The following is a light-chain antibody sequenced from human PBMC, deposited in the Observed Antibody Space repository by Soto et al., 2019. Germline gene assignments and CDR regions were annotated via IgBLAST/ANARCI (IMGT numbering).Light chain of an antibody. CDR2: RAS. CDR1: QSISSW. CDR3: QQYDRASWT. Sequence: DIQMTQSPSTLSASVGDRVIITCRASQSISSWLAWYQQKPGKAPDLLIYRASTIKTGIPSRFSGSGSGTEFTLTISSLHPDDFATYYCQQYDRASWTFGPGTKVEIK. J-gene: IGKJ1*01. V-gene: IGKV1-5*03.